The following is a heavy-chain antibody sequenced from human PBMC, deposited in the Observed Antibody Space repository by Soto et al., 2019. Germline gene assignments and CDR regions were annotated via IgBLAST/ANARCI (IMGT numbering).Heavy chain of an antibody. CDR3: AKDDGGVVVVAAMGH. J-gene: IGHJ4*02. V-gene: IGHV3-30*18. CDR1: GFTFSSYG. Sequence: QVQLVESGGGVVQPGRSLRLSCAASGFTFSSYGMHWVRQAPGKGLEWVAVISYDGSNKYYADSVKGRFTISRDNSKNTLYLQMNSLRAEDTAVYYCAKDDGGVVVVAAMGHWGQGTLVTVSS. CDR2: ISYDGSNK. D-gene: IGHD2-15*01.